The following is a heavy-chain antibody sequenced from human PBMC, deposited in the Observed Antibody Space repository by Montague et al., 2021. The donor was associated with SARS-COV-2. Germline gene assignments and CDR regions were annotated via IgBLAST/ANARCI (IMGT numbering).Heavy chain of an antibody. D-gene: IGHD3-9*01. CDR2: ISYDGSNK. Sequence: SLRLSCAASGFTFRSYSMHWVRQAPGKGLEWVAVISYDGSNKYYADSVKGRFTISRDNSRNTLYLQMNSLRAEDTAVYYCARGLTYWYFDLWGRGTLVTVSS. J-gene: IGHJ2*01. V-gene: IGHV3-30-3*01. CDR1: GFTFRSYS. CDR3: ARGLTYWYFDL.